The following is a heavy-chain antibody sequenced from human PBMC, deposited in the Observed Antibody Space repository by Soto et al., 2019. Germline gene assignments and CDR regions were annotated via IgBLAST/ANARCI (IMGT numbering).Heavy chain of an antibody. CDR3: ARQTTYSSSWYDY. Sequence: PSETLSLTCTVSGGSISNYYWTWIRQPAGKGLEWIGRIYTSGTTNYTPSLKSRVTMSVDTSKNQFSLKLSSVTAADTALYYCARQTTYSSSWYDYWGHGTLVTVSS. V-gene: IGHV4-4*07. CDR2: IYTSGTT. D-gene: IGHD6-13*01. CDR1: GGSISNYY. J-gene: IGHJ5*01.